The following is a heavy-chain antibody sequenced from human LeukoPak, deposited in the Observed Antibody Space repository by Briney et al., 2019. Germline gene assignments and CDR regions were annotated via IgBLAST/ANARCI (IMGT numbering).Heavy chain of an antibody. CDR3: ARQTYDILTGYPLYGMGV. CDR2: IYPGDSDT. J-gene: IGHJ6*02. Sequence: GESLKISCKGSGYSFTSYWIGWVRQMPGKGLEWMGIIYPGDSDTRYSPSFQGQVTISADKSISTAYLQWSSLKASDTAMYYCARQTYDILTGYPLYGMGVWGQGTTVTVSS. V-gene: IGHV5-51*01. D-gene: IGHD3-9*01. CDR1: GYSFTSYW.